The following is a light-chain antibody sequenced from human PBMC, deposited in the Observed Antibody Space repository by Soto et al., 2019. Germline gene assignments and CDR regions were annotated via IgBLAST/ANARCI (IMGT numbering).Light chain of an antibody. J-gene: IGKJ5*01. CDR2: GAS. V-gene: IGKV3-20*01. CDR1: QSVSSN. Sequence: DIGLTQSPGTLSLSAGERATLSCRASQSVSSNLAWYQQKPGQAPRLLIYGASSRATGIPDRFSGSGSGTDFTLTISRLEPEDFALYYCQQYGSSPITFGQGTRLENK. CDR3: QQYGSSPIT.